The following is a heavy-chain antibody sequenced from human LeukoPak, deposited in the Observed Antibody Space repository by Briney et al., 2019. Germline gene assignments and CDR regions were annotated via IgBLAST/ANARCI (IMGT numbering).Heavy chain of an antibody. V-gene: IGHV1-2*06. CDR2: INPNSGGT. CDR3: ARGYCSGGSCYSVENWFDP. J-gene: IGHJ5*02. Sequence: ASVKVSCKAAGYTFTGYYMFWVRQAPGQGLEWMGRINPNSGGTNYAQKFQGRVTITRDTSISTAYIELSRLRSDDTAVYYCARGYCSGGSCYSVENWFDPWGQGTLVTVSS. D-gene: IGHD2-15*01. CDR1: GYTFTGYY.